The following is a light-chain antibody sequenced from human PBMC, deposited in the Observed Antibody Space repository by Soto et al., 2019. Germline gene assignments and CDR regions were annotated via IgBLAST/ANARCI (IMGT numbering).Light chain of an antibody. V-gene: IGKV1-17*01. Sequence: DIQITQSPSSLSASVGDRVTITCRASQGIRNDLGWYQQKPGKAPKILIYDASSLESGVPSRFSGSGSGTEFTLTISSLQPDDFATYYCQHYNSYSEAFGQGTKVDIK. CDR3: QHYNSYSEA. CDR2: DAS. CDR1: QGIRND. J-gene: IGKJ1*01.